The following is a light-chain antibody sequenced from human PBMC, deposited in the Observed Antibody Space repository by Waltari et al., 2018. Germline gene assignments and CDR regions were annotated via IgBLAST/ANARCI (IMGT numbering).Light chain of an antibody. Sequence: DLVMTQSPDSLPVSLGERATITCQSDESVSYSSNNKNYLAWYRQKPGQPPQLLISWASTREFGVPDRFSGSGSGTDFTLTISSLQAEDVAVYYCQQYYAVPPTFGPGTKVEIK. CDR3: QQYYAVPPT. J-gene: IGKJ1*01. CDR1: ESVSYSSNNKNY. CDR2: WAS. V-gene: IGKV4-1*01.